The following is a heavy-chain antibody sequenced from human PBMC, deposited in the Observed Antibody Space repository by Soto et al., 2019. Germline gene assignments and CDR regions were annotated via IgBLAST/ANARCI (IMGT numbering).Heavy chain of an antibody. Sequence: QVQLVQSGAEVKKPGSSVKVSCKASGGTFSSHVFNWVRQAPGQGLEWMGGIMPIIGTANYAQKFQGRVTITADESTSTAYIELSSLRSEDTAGYYWARDLEFKDGNISHLDYWGQGTLVTVSS. V-gene: IGHV1-69*01. CDR2: IMPIIGTA. J-gene: IGHJ4*02. CDR3: ARDLEFKDGNISHLDY. D-gene: IGHD3-10*01. CDR1: GGTFSSHV.